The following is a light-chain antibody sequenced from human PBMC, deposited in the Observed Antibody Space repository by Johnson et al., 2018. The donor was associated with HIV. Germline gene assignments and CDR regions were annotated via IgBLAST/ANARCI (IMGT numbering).Light chain of an antibody. Sequence: QAVLTQPPSVSAAPGQKVTISCSGSTSNIGNNYVSWYQQLPGTAPKLVMHENNKRPSSIPDRFSGSKSGTSATLDITGLQTGDEADYYCGAWENSLSGCLFVFGTGTKVTVL. CDR2: ENN. CDR3: GAWENSLSGCLFV. J-gene: IGLJ1*01. V-gene: IGLV1-51*02. CDR1: TSNIGNNY.